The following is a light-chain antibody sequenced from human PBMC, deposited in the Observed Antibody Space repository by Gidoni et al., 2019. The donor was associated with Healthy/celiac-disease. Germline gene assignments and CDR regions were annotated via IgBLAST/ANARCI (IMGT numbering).Light chain of an antibody. CDR3: SSYTSSSLVV. CDR1: SSDVGGYNY. V-gene: IGLV2-14*03. J-gene: IGLJ2*01. Sequence: QSARTQPASVSGSPGQSITISCTGTSSDVGGYNYVSWYQHHPGKAPKLMIYAVSNRPSGVPTRFSGSKSGNTASLTISGLQAEDEADYYCSSYTSSSLVVFGGGTKLTVL. CDR2: AVS.